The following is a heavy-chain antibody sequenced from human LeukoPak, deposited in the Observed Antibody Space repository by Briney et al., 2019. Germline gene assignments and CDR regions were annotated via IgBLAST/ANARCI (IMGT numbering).Heavy chain of an antibody. V-gene: IGHV1-2*02. Sequence: ASVKVSCKASGYTFTDYYIHWVRQAPGQGLEWMGWINPNSGGTNSAQKLQGRVTMTTDTSTSTAYMELRSLRSDDTAVYYCARSMVRGVILIWFDPWGQGTLVTVSS. CDR1: GYTFTDYY. D-gene: IGHD3-10*01. CDR2: INPNSGGT. CDR3: ARSMVRGVILIWFDP. J-gene: IGHJ5*02.